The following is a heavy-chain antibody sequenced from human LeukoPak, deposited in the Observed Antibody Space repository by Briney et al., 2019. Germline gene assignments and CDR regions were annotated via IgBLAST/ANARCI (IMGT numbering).Heavy chain of an antibody. CDR1: GFTFSDYY. CDR3: ARDFRFGSRDSGSYYLARLVADY. CDR2: ISSSGSTI. V-gene: IGHV3-11*04. Sequence: GSLRLSCAASGFTFSDYYMSWIRQAPGKGLEWVSYISSSGSTIYYADSVKGRFTISRDNAKNSLYLQMNSLRAEDTAVYYCARDFRFGSRDSGSYYLARLVADYWGQGTLVTVSS. D-gene: IGHD1-26*01. J-gene: IGHJ4*02.